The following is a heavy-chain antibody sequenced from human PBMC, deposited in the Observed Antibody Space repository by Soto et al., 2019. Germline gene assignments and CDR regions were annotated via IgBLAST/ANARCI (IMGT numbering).Heavy chain of an antibody. CDR3: ARDYVWGSYRPNNDAFDI. J-gene: IGHJ3*02. CDR2: ISAYNGNT. CDR1: GYTFTSYG. Sequence: ASVKVSCKASGYTFTSYGISWVRQAPGQGLEWMGWISAYNGNTNYAQKLQGRVTMTTDTSTSTAYMELRSLRSDDTAVYYCARDYVWGSYRPNNDAFDIWGQGTMVTVSS. V-gene: IGHV1-18*01. D-gene: IGHD3-16*02.